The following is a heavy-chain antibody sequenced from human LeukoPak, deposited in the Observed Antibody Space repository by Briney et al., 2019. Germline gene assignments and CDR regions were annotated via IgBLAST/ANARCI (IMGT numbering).Heavy chain of an antibody. D-gene: IGHD6-13*01. CDR1: GFPFCSYG. CDR2: IWYDGSNK. Sequence: GGSLRLSCAASGFPFCSYGMHWVRQAPGKGLEWVAVIWYDGSNKYYADSVKGRFTISRDNSKNTLYLQMNSLRAEDTAVYYRAKSGVSSIAAAGHLDYWGQGTLVTVSS. V-gene: IGHV3-33*06. CDR3: AKSGVSSIAAAGHLDY. J-gene: IGHJ4*02.